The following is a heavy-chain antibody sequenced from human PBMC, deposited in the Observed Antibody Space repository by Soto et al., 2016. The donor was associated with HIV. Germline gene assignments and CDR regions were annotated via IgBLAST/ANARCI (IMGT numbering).Heavy chain of an antibody. Sequence: EVQLVESGGGLVKPGGPVRLSCAVSGSTFSNAWMSWVRQAPGKGLEWVGRIKSETDGGTTDYAAPVKGRFTISRDDSKNNLYLQMNSLKNEDTAVYYCTSHLYPTWGQGILVTVSS. D-gene: IGHD3-16*01. CDR3: TSHLYPT. CDR2: IKSETDGGTT. CDR1: GSTFSNAW. J-gene: IGHJ5*02. V-gene: IGHV3-15*01.